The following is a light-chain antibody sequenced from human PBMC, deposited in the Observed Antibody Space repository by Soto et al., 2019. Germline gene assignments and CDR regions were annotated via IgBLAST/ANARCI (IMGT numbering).Light chain of an antibody. CDR1: SSNIGSNY. CDR2: RNN. CDR3: AAWDDSLRGVV. J-gene: IGLJ2*01. Sequence: QPVLTQPPSASGTPGQRVTISCSGSSSNIGSNYVYWYQQLPGMAPKLLIYRNNQRPSGVPDRFSGSKSGTSASLAISGLRSEDEADYYCAAWDDSLRGVVFGGGTKLTVL. V-gene: IGLV1-47*01.